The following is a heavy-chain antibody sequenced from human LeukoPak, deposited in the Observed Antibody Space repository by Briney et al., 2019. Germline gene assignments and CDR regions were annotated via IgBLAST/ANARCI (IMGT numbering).Heavy chain of an antibody. CDR3: ARAGQQPLYLNYYYYYYYMDV. J-gene: IGHJ6*03. Sequence: PGGSLRLSCAASGFTFSSYSMNWVRQAPGKGLEWVSYISSSSSTIYYADSVKGRFTISRDNAKNSLYLQMNSLRAEDTAVYYCARAGQQPLYLNYYYYYYYMDVWGKGTTVTVSS. CDR1: GFTFSSYS. CDR2: ISSSSSTI. D-gene: IGHD6-13*01. V-gene: IGHV3-48*01.